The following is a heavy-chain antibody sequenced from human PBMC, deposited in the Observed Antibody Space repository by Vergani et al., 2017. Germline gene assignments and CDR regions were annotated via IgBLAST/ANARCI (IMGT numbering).Heavy chain of an antibody. V-gene: IGHV4-4*08. Sequence: QVQLQESGPGLVKSSETLSLTCSVSFDSIRNLYCNWIRQPPGKGLEWIGNIYHSGGAYYNPSLKGRVTISVDTSKNQFSLEVTSVTAADTAIYFCARTESFILRYFHWALWGQGTLVTVSS. J-gene: IGHJ4*02. D-gene: IGHD3-9*01. CDR3: ARTESFILRYFHWAL. CDR2: IYHSGGA. CDR1: FDSIRNLY.